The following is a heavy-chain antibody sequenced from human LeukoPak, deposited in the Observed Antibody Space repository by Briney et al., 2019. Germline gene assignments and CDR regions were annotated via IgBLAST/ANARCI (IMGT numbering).Heavy chain of an antibody. CDR2: IIPIFGTA. CDR1: GGTFSSYA. Sequence: SVTVSCKACGGTFSSYAISWVRQPPGQGLEWMGVIIPIFGTANYAQKFQGRVMITTDGSTSTAFMELSSLIADETAVYYLSRQEIATIPSTEFVYSGQATLVTVS. V-gene: IGHV1-69*05. CDR3: SRQEIATIPSTEFVY. D-gene: IGHD5-24*01. J-gene: IGHJ4*02.